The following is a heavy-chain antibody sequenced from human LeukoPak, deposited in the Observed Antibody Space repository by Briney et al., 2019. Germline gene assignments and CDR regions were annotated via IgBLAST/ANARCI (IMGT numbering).Heavy chain of an antibody. CDR1: GYTFTTYY. CDR3: ARDGSPHVSMTVVTSPDY. D-gene: IGHD3-22*01. Sequence: ASVKVSCKASGYTFTTYYMHWVRQAPGQGLEWMGIINPSGGATSYAQKFQGRVTMTRDTSTSTVYMELSSLRSEDTAVYYCARDGSPHVSMTVVTSPDYWGQGTLVTVSS. V-gene: IGHV1-46*01. CDR2: INPSGGAT. J-gene: IGHJ4*02.